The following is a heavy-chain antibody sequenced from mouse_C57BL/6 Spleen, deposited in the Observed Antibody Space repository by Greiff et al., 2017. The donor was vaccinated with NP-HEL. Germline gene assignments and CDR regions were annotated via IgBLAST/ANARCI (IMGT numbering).Heavy chain of an antibody. Sequence: VQLQQSGPVLVKPGASVKMSCKASGYTFTDYYMNWVKQSHGKSLEWIGVINPYNGGTSYNQKFKGKATLTVDKSSSTAYMELNSLTSEDSAVYYCARGGYDYDTIDYWGQGTTLTVSS. CDR3: ARGGYDYDTIDY. J-gene: IGHJ2*01. D-gene: IGHD2-4*01. V-gene: IGHV1-19*01. CDR1: GYTFTDYY. CDR2: INPYNGGT.